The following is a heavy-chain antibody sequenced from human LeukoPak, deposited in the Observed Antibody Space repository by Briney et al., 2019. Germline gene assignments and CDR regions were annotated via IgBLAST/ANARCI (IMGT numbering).Heavy chain of an antibody. D-gene: IGHD5-24*01. CDR3: AKAPRMATIEVREGPDY. CDR2: IWSDGSNK. V-gene: IGHV3-33*06. J-gene: IGHJ4*02. Sequence: PGGSLRLSCAASGFTFSNYGMHWVRQAPGKGLEWVAVIWSDGSNKYYADSVRGRFTISRDNSKNTLYLQMNSLRAEDTAVYYCAKAPRMATIEVREGPDYWGQGTLVTVSS. CDR1: GFTFSNYG.